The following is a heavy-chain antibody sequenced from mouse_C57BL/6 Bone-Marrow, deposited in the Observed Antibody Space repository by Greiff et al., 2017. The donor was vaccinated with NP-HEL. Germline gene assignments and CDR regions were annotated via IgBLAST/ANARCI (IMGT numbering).Heavy chain of an antibody. V-gene: IGHV8-12*01. J-gene: IGHJ3*01. CDR3: ARKGTNYPWFAY. CDR1: GFSLSTSGMG. CDR2: IYWDDDK. D-gene: IGHD5-5*01. Sequence: VKLMESGPGILQSSQTLSLTCSFSGFSLSTSGMGVSWIRQPSGKGLEWLAHIYWDDDKRYNPSLKSRLTISKDTSRNQVFLKITSVDTADTATYYCARKGTNYPWFAYWGQGTLVTVSA.